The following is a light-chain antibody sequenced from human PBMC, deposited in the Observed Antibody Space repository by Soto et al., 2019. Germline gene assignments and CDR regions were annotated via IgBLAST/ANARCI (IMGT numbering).Light chain of an antibody. V-gene: IGKV3-15*01. J-gene: IGKJ4*01. CDR3: QQYNNWPLT. CDR2: DAS. CDR1: QSVSSN. Sequence: EIVMTQSPATLSVSPGERATLSCRASQSVSSNLAWYQQKPGQAPRLLISDASTRATGIPATFSDSGSGTEFTLTISSLQSEDFAVYYCQQYNNWPLTFGGGTKVEIK.